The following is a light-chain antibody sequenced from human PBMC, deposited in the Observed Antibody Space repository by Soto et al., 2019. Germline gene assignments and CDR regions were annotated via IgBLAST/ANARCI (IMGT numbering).Light chain of an antibody. Sequence: EIVLTQSPGTLSLSPGERATLSCRASQSLSNSFIAWYQQKPGQAPRLLIYDTSSRAAGIPDRFSGSGSGTDFTLTISRLEPEDFAVYFCQQYGNSQIIFGQGTRLEIX. CDR3: QQYGNSQII. V-gene: IGKV3-20*01. CDR1: QSLSNSF. J-gene: IGKJ5*01. CDR2: DTS.